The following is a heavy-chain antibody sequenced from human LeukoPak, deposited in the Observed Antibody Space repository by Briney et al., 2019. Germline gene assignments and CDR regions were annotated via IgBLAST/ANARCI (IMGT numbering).Heavy chain of an antibody. Sequence: ASVTVSCKASGYTFTSYAMNWVRQAPGQGLEGMGGINTNTGNPTYALGFTGRFVFSLDTSVSTAYLQITSLKAEDTAVYYCARESPYGSFDYWGQGTLVTVSS. CDR2: INTNTGNP. D-gene: IGHD3-10*01. J-gene: IGHJ4*02. CDR1: GYTFTSYA. V-gene: IGHV7-4-1*02. CDR3: ARESPYGSFDY.